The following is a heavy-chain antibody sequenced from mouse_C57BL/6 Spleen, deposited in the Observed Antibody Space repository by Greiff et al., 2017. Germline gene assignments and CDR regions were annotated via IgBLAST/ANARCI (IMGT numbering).Heavy chain of an antibody. D-gene: IGHD2-2*01. CDR1: GYTFTSYW. CDR2: IDPSDSYT. J-gene: IGHJ3*01. CDR3: ARWAMVSRRGFAY. V-gene: IGHV1-59*01. Sequence: QVQLQQPGAELVRSGTSVKLSCKASGYTFTSYWMHWVKQRPGQGLEWIGVIDPSDSYTNYNQKFKGKATLTVDTSSSTAYMQLSSLTSEDSAVYYCARWAMVSRRGFAYWGQGTLVTVAA.